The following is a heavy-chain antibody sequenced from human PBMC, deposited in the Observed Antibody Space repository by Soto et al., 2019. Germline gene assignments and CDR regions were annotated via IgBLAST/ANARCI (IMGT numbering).Heavy chain of an antibody. J-gene: IGHJ2*01. D-gene: IGHD2-15*01. Sequence: SETLSLTCTVSGGSISSYYWSWIRQPAGKGLEWIGRIYTTGSTNYNPSLKSRVTMSVDTSKNQFSLKLSSVTAADTAVYYCARRVFYCSGGSCYWYFDLWGRGTLVPVSS. CDR2: IYTTGST. V-gene: IGHV4-4*07. CDR3: ARRVFYCSGGSCYWYFDL. CDR1: GGSISSYY.